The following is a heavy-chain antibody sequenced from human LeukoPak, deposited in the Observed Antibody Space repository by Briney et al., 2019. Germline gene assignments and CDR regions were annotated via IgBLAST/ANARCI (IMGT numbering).Heavy chain of an antibody. CDR3: ARESESAADY. J-gene: IGHJ4*02. Sequence: GGSLRLSCAASGFTFSSYSMIWVRQAPGKGLEWVSSISSSSSYIYYADSVKGRFTISRDNSKNTLYLQMNSLRAEDTAVYYCARESESAADYWGQGTLVTVSS. D-gene: IGHD6-13*01. V-gene: IGHV3-21*04. CDR1: GFTFSSYS. CDR2: ISSSSSYI.